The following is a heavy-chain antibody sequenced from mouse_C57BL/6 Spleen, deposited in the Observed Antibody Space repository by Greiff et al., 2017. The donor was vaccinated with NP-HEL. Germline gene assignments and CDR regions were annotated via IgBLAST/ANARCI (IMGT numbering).Heavy chain of an antibody. D-gene: IGHD1-1*01. CDR2: IDPSDSYT. J-gene: IGHJ3*01. V-gene: IGHV1-69*01. Sequence: QVQLKQPGAELVMPGASVKLSCKASGYTFTSYWMHWVKQRPGQGLEWIGEIDPSDSYTNYNQKFKGKSTLTVDKSSSTAYMQLSSLTSEDSAVYYCASPYGSSSWFAYWGQGTLVTVSA. CDR1: GYTFTSYW. CDR3: ASPYGSSSWFAY.